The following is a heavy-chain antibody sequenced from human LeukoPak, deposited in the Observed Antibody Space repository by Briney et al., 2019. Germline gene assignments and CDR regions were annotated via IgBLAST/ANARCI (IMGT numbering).Heavy chain of an antibody. CDR1: GYTFTSYG. CDR2: ISAYNGNT. J-gene: IGHJ5*02. D-gene: IGHD6-13*01. CDR3: AREASSSWAYNWFDP. Sequence: ASVKVSCKASGYTFTSYGISWVRQAPGQGLEWMGWISAYNGNTNYAQKLQGRVTMTTDTSTSTAYMELRSLRSDHTAVYYCAREASSSWAYNWFDPWGQGTLVTVSS. V-gene: IGHV1-18*01.